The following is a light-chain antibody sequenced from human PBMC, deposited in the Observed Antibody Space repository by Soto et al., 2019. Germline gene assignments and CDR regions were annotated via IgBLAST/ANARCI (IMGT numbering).Light chain of an antibody. CDR3: QQCYSTSYT. Sequence: DIQMTQSPSSLSASVGDRVTITCRASQSIANYLNWYQQTPGKAPKLLIYAASTLQTGVPSRFSGSGSGTDFTLTISSLQPEDLGTYYCQQCYSTSYTFGQGPKLEIK. CDR2: AAS. V-gene: IGKV1-39*01. CDR1: QSIANY. J-gene: IGKJ2*01.